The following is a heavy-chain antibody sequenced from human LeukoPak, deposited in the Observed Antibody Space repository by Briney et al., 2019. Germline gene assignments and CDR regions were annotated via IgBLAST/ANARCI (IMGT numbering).Heavy chain of an antibody. J-gene: IGHJ5*02. Sequence: PSETLSLTCTVSGCSISSSDYYWGWIRQPPGKGLEGIVSIYYSGNTFYNPSLKSRVTISVDTSKNQFSLKVSFVTVGDTAVYYCASLVPGAVATYGGVSWGQGTLVTVSS. V-gene: IGHV4-39*01. CDR3: ASLVPGAVATYGGVS. CDR2: IYYSGNT. CDR1: GCSISSSDYY. D-gene: IGHD6-19*01.